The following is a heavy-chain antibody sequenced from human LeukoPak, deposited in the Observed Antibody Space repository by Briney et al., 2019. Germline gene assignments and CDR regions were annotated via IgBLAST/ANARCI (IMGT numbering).Heavy chain of an antibody. CDR2: IYTSGST. CDR1: GGSISSGSYY. CDR3: VRPLYGGNPYDAFDI. J-gene: IGHJ3*02. D-gene: IGHD4-23*01. Sequence: SQTLSLTCTVSGGSISSGSYYWSWIRQPAGKGLEWIGRIYTSGSTNYNPSLKSRVTLSVDTSKNQFSLKLTSVTAADAAVYYCVRPLYGGNPYDAFDIGGQGTMVTVSS. V-gene: IGHV4-61*02.